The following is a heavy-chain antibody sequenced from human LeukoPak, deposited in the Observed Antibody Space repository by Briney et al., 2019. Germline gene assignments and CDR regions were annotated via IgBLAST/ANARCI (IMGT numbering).Heavy chain of an antibody. D-gene: IGHD2-15*01. Sequence: ASVKVSCKASGYTFTSYYMHWVRQAPGQGREWMGIINPSGGSTSYAQKFQGRVTITADKSTSTAYMELSSLRSEDTAVYYCARVSVSVGVYYFDYWGQGTLVTVSS. J-gene: IGHJ4*02. CDR2: INPSGGST. CDR1: GYTFTSYY. V-gene: IGHV1-46*01. CDR3: ARVSVSVGVYYFDY.